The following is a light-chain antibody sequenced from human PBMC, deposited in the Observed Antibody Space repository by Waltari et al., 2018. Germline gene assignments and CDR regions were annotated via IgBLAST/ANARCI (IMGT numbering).Light chain of an antibody. Sequence: SYVLTQPPSVSVAPGKTARMTCGGNNIDSKSVHWYQQRPGQAPVLVMYYDSDRPSGIPERFSGSNSGNTATLTITRVEAGDEAVYYCQMWDSRGDPSVVFGGGTKLTVL. CDR2: YDS. CDR3: QMWDSRGDPSVV. CDR1: NIDSKS. J-gene: IGLJ2*01. V-gene: IGLV3-21*04.